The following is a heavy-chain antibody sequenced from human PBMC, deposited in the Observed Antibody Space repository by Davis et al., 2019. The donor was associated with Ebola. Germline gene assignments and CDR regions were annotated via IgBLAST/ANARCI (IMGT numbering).Heavy chain of an antibody. CDR2: IYSGGST. J-gene: IGHJ5*02. D-gene: IGHD6-6*01. V-gene: IGHV3-53*01. Sequence: GGSLRLSCAASGFAFSYNWMHWVRQAPGKGLVWVSRIYSGGSTEYADSVKGRFTISRDNSKNTLYLQMNSLRAEDTAVYYCAKGGGTSSSDFRRTWGQGTLVTVSS. CDR3: AKGGGTSSSDFRRT. CDR1: GFAFSYNW.